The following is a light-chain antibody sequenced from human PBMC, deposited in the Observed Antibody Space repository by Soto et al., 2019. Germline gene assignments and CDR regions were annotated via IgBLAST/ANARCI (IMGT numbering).Light chain of an antibody. CDR2: DAS. Sequence: EIVMTQSPATLSVSPGERATLSFRASQSVSSNLAWYQQEPGQAPRLLIYDASNRATGIPARFSGSGYGTDFTLTISSLEPEDFAVYYCQQRSNWPTFGQGTRLEIK. V-gene: IGKV3-11*01. J-gene: IGKJ5*01. CDR3: QQRSNWPT. CDR1: QSVSSN.